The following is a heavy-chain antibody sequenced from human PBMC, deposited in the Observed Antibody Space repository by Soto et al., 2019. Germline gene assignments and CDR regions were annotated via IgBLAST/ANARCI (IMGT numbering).Heavy chain of an antibody. D-gene: IGHD6-19*01. Sequence: ASVTVSCTASGYTFTSYYMDWVRQAPGQGLEWMGIINPSGGSTSYAQKFQGRVTMTRDTSTSTVYMELSSLRSEDTAVYYCASDSSGWFDYWGQGTLVTVSS. CDR2: INPSGGST. V-gene: IGHV1-46*03. J-gene: IGHJ4*02. CDR3: ASDSSGWFDY. CDR1: GYTFTSYY.